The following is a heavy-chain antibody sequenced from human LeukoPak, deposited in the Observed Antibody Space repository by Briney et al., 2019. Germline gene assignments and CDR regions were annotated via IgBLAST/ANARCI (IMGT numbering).Heavy chain of an antibody. CDR1: GFTFSAYS. CDR3: ARGGILYGLDV. CDR2: ISGSGDNT. D-gene: IGHD6-13*01. Sequence: PGGSLRLSCAASGFTFSAYSMTWVRQAPGKGLEWVSAISGSGDNTYYADSVKGQFTISRDNSKNTLYLQMSSLRAEDTAAYFCARGGILYGLDVWGQGTTVTVSS. V-gene: IGHV3-23*01. J-gene: IGHJ6*02.